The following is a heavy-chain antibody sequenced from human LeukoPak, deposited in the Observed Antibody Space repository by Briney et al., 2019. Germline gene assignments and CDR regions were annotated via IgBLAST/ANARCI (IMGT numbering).Heavy chain of an antibody. V-gene: IGHV3-23*01. D-gene: IGHD6-13*01. Sequence: PGGSLRLSCAASGFTFSSYSMNWVRQAPGKGLEWVSAISGSGGSTYYADSVKGRFTISRDNSKNTLYLQMNSLRTEDTAVYYCAKDKSYSSSWYTYWGQGTLVTVSS. CDR3: AKDKSYSSSWYTY. CDR2: ISGSGGST. CDR1: GFTFSSYS. J-gene: IGHJ4*02.